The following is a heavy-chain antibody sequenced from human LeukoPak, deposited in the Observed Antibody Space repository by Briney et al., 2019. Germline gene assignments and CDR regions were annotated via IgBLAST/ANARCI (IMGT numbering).Heavy chain of an antibody. Sequence: GGSLRLSCAASGFTFSSYAMSWVRQAPGKGLEWVSAISGNGGSTYYADSVKGRFTISRDNSKNTLYLQMNSLRAEDTAVYYCAKVGGSGSSWYGVIDYWGQGTLVTVSS. V-gene: IGHV3-23*01. CDR1: GFTFSSYA. CDR3: AKVGGSGSSWYGVIDY. CDR2: ISGNGGST. J-gene: IGHJ4*02. D-gene: IGHD6-13*01.